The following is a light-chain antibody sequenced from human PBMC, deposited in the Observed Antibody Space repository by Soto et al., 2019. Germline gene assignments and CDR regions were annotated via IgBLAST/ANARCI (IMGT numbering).Light chain of an antibody. CDR2: DRS. CDR1: QDIGHY. CDR3: QQYYTFPLYT. J-gene: IGKJ2*01. Sequence: VIWMTQSPSFLSAIRGDRVTISCRMSQDIGHYLAWYRQKPGKAPELLIYDRSRLQTGAPSRFSGSGSGTYFTLTISSLQSEDFATYYCQQYYTFPLYTFGQGTKLEI. V-gene: IGKV1D-8*01.